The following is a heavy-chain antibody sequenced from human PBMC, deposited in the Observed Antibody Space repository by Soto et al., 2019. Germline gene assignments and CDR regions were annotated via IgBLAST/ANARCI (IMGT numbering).Heavy chain of an antibody. CDR3: ARVAAASLYYYYYGMDV. CDR2: IIPIFGTA. CDR1: GGTFSSYA. Sequence: QVQLVQSGAEVKKPGSSVKVSCKASGGTFSSYAISWVRQAPGQGLEWMGGIIPIFGTANYAQKFQGRVTITGDESTCTAYREVSRLRPEDTAVYYGARVAAASLYYYYYGMDVWGQGTTVTVSS. V-gene: IGHV1-69*01. J-gene: IGHJ6*02. D-gene: IGHD6-25*01.